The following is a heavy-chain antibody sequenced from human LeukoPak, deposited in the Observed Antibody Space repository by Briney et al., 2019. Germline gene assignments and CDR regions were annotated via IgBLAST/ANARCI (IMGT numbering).Heavy chain of an antibody. CDR3: VRGMSTPGIDH. J-gene: IGHJ4*02. D-gene: IGHD4-23*01. Sequence: PGGSLRLSCVVSGFTFRSYWMNWVRQAPGKGLEWLANINEDGSDKWYVDSVKGRFTISRDNGKNSLYMHLNNLRLEDTAVYYCVRGMSTPGIDHWGQGTLVLVSS. CDR2: INEDGSDK. V-gene: IGHV3-7*03. CDR1: GFTFRSYW.